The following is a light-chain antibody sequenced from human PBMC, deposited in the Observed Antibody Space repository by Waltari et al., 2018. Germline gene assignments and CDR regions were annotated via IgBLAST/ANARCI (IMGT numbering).Light chain of an antibody. CDR1: SGSVSSTSY. CDR3: LVYMGSGIWV. CDR2: KTY. V-gene: IGLV8-61*01. J-gene: IGLJ3*02. Sequence: QTVVTQEPSLSVSPGGTVTLTCVLSSGSVSSTSYVSWYQQRPCQTPRPLVYKTYIRSSGVPDRFSGSSLGNKAALIITGAQADDECEYYCLVYMGSGIWVFGGGTKLTVL.